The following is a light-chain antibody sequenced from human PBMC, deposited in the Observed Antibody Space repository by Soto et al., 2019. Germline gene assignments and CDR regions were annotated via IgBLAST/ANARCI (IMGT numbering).Light chain of an antibody. CDR3: CSYAGSGTYV. Sequence: QSVLTQPASVSGSPGQSITISCTGTNNDVGSYDLVSWYQQHPGKAPKLMIYEAIRRPSGVFDRFSGSKSGNTASLTVPGLQAEDEADYSCCSYAGSGTYVFGSGTKVTDL. CDR1: NNDVGSYDL. J-gene: IGLJ1*01. CDR2: EAI. V-gene: IGLV2-23*01.